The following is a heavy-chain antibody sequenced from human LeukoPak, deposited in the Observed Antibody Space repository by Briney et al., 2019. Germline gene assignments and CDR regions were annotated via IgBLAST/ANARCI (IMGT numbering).Heavy chain of an antibody. CDR1: GFTFSSYS. D-gene: IGHD3-9*01. Sequence: GGSLRLSCAASGFTFSSYSMNWVRQAPGKGLEWVSSISSSSSYINYADSVKGRFTISRDNAKNSLYLQMNSLRAEDTAVYYCARLRYFVRDWGQGTLATVSS. CDR2: ISSSSSYI. CDR3: ARLRYFVRD. V-gene: IGHV3-21*01. J-gene: IGHJ4*02.